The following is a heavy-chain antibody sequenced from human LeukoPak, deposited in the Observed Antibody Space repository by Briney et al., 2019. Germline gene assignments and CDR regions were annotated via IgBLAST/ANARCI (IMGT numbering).Heavy chain of an antibody. D-gene: IGHD6-13*01. CDR1: GFTFDDYA. J-gene: IGHJ5*02. CDR3: AKLLAAAGKGLDWFDP. Sequence: GGSLRLSCAASGFTFDDYAMHWVRQAPGKGLEWVSAISGSGGSTYYADSVKGRFTISRDNSKNTLYLQMNSLRAEDTAVYYCAKLLAAAGKGLDWFDPWGQGTLVTVSS. V-gene: IGHV3-23*01. CDR2: ISGSGGST.